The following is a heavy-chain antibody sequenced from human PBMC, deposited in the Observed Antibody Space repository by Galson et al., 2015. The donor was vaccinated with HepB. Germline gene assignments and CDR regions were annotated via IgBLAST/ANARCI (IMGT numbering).Heavy chain of an antibody. CDR1: GFTFSSYG. J-gene: IGHJ6*02. V-gene: IGHV3-30*02. Sequence: SLRLSCAASGFTFSSYGMHWVRQAPGKGLEWVAFIRYDGSNKYYADSVKGRFTISRDNSKNTLYLQMNSLRAEDTAVYYCAKYQLLSYYYYYYGMDVWGQGTTVTVSS. CDR2: IRYDGSNK. CDR3: AKYQLLSYYYYYYGMDV. D-gene: IGHD2-2*01.